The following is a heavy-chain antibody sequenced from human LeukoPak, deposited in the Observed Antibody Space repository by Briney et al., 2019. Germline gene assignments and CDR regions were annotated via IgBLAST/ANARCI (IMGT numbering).Heavy chain of an antibody. J-gene: IGHJ4*01. CDR1: GFTFSNHW. CDR3: ARGPGSSGGAYVGDY. CDR2: IDGGGRST. D-gene: IGHD3-22*01. V-gene: IGHV3-74*01. Sequence: PGGSLRLSCVASGFTFSNHWMHWVRHVPGKGLVWVSRIDGGGRSTSYADSVKGRFSISRDNGENTLYLQMNSLRVEDTAVYYCARGPGSSGGAYVGDYWGHGTLVTVSS.